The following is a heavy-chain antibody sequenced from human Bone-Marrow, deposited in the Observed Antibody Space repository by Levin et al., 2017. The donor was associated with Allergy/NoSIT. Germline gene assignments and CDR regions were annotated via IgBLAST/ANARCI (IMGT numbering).Heavy chain of an antibody. D-gene: IGHD3-10*01. V-gene: IGHV4-4*02. Sequence: SETLSLTCAVSGDSISSSNWWSWVRQPPGKGLEWIGNIFHSGSTNYNPSLKSRVTISVDKSKNHFSLRLSSVTAADTAVYYCARVPYGPVYSPGTFYIDGFDVWGRGTLVTVST. J-gene: IGHJ3*01. CDR1: GDSISSSNW. CDR3: ARVPYGPVYSPGTFYIDGFDV. CDR2: IFHSGST.